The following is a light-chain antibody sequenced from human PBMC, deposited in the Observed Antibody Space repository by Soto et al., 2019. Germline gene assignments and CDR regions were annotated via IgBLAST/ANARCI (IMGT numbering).Light chain of an antibody. Sequence: QSVLTQPPSASGTPGQRVTISCSGSTSNIARNTVNWYQQLPGTAPKLLVYNNNQRPSGVPDRFSGSKSGTSASLAISGLQSEDEADYYCAAWDDSLNGYVLGNGTKVTVL. V-gene: IGLV1-44*01. J-gene: IGLJ1*01. CDR1: TSNIARNT. CDR3: AAWDDSLNGYV. CDR2: NNN.